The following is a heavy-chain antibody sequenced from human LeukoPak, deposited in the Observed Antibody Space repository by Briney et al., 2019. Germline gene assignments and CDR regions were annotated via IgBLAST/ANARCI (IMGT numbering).Heavy chain of an antibody. CDR1: GFTFSSYS. J-gene: IGHJ4*02. V-gene: IGHV3-21*01. D-gene: IGHD1-26*01. CDR2: ISSSSSYI. Sequence: GGSPRLSCAASGFTFSSYSMNWVRQAPGKGLEWVSSISSSSSYIYYADSVKGRFTISRDNAKNSLYLQMNSLRAEDTAVYYCARGSLVGATTAFDYWGQGTLVTVSS. CDR3: ARGSLVGATTAFDY.